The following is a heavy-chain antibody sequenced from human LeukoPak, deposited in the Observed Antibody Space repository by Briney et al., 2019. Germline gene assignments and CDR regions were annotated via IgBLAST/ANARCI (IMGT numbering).Heavy chain of an antibody. CDR2: INHSGST. D-gene: IGHD4-17*01. CDR3: AGRLRSLDY. CDR1: GGSFSGYY. V-gene: IGHV4-34*01. Sequence: SETLSLTCAVYGGSFSGYYWSWIRQPPGKGLEWIGEINHSGSTNYNPSLKSRVTISVDTSKNQFSLKLSSVTAADTAVYYCAGRLRSLDYWGQGALVTVSS. J-gene: IGHJ4*02.